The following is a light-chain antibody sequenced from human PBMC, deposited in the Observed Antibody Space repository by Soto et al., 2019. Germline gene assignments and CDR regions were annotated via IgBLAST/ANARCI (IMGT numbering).Light chain of an antibody. CDR2: DNS. CDR1: SSNIGAGYD. J-gene: IGLJ1*01. Sequence: QPVLTQPPSVSGAPGQRVTISCTGSSSNIGAGYDVHWYQHLPGRAPKLLIYDNSHRPSGVPDRFSGSKSVTSASLAITGLLAEDEADYFCQSYDSSLNIYVFGTGTKVTVL. V-gene: IGLV1-40*01. CDR3: QSYDSSLNIYV.